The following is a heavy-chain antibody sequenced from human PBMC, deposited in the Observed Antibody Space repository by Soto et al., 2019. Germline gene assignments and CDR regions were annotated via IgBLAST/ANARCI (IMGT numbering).Heavy chain of an antibody. CDR2: IYSGGNT. V-gene: IGHV3-66*01. CDR1: GFTVSSNY. J-gene: IGHJ5*02. D-gene: IGHD2-2*01. CDR3: ARAAVIPAAMGVGGWFDP. Sequence: EVQLVESGGGLVQPEGSLRLSCAASGFTVSSNYMSWFRQAPGKGLEWVSVIYSGGNTYYADSVKGRFTISRDNSKNSLYLQMNSLRAEDTAVYYCARAAVIPAAMGVGGWFDPWGQGTLVTVSS.